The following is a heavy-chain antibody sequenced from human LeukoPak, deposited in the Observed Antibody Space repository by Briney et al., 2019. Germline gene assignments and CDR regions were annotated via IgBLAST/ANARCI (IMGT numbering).Heavy chain of an antibody. J-gene: IGHJ6*02. D-gene: IGHD4-23*01. CDR2: ISYDGSNK. CDR1: GFTFSSYG. Sequence: PGGSLRLSCAASGFTFSSYGMHWVRQAPGKGLGWVTVISYDGSNKYYVDSVKGRFTISRDNSKNTLYLQMNSLRAEDTAVYYCAKDFPPFLGNGYGMDVWGQGTTVTVSS. V-gene: IGHV3-30*18. CDR3: AKDFPPFLGNGYGMDV.